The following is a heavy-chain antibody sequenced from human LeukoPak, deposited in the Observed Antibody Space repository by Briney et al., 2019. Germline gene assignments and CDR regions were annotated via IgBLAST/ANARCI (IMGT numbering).Heavy chain of an antibody. Sequence: PSETLSLTCAVYDESFSTYNWNWIRQPPGKGLEWIGEINRSGSTNYNPSLKSRVTISVGTSKHHFTLKLTSVTAADTAVYYCVGGGHSSSWYNFALDVWGQGTTVTVSS. CDR1: DESFSTYN. J-gene: IGHJ6*02. CDR2: INRSGST. V-gene: IGHV4-34*01. CDR3: VGGGHSSSWYNFALDV. D-gene: IGHD6-13*01.